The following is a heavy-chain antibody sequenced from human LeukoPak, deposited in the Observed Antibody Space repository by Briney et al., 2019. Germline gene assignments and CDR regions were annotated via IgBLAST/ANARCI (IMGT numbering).Heavy chain of an antibody. J-gene: IGHJ4*02. D-gene: IGHD5-24*01. CDR1: GYTFTGYY. CDR3: ARRDRDGYTPLDY. Sequence: ASMKVSCKSSGYTFTGYYMHWVRQAPGQELEWMGWINPNSGGTNSAQKFQGRVTMTRDTSISTAYMELSRLRSDDTAVYYCARRDRDGYTPLDYWGQGTLVTVSS. V-gene: IGHV1-2*02. CDR2: INPNSGGT.